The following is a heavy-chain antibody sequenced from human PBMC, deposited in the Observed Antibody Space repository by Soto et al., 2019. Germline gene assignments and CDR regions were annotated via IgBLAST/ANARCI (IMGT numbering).Heavy chain of an antibody. CDR3: ARGRYCSSTSCYTTKHFDY. CDR2: IWYDGSNK. D-gene: IGHD2-2*02. J-gene: IGHJ4*02. V-gene: IGHV3-33*01. CDR1: GFTFSSYG. Sequence: GGSLRLSCAASGFTFSSYGMHWVRQAPGKGLEWVAVIWYDGSNKYYADSVKGRFTISRDNSKNTLYLQMNSLRAEDTAVYYCARGRYCSSTSCYTTKHFDYWGQGTLVTVSS.